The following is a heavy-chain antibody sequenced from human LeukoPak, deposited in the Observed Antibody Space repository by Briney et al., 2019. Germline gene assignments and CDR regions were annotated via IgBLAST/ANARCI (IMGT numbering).Heavy chain of an antibody. V-gene: IGHV3-7*01. Sequence: GGSLRLSCAASGFTFSSYWMSWVRQAPGKGLEWVANIKKDGSEKYYVDSVKGRFTISRDNAKNSLYLQMNSLRAEDTAVYYCARDDRGYSGYDSYFDYWGQGTLVTVSS. J-gene: IGHJ4*02. D-gene: IGHD5-12*01. CDR2: IKKDGSEK. CDR3: ARDDRGYSGYDSYFDY. CDR1: GFTFSSYW.